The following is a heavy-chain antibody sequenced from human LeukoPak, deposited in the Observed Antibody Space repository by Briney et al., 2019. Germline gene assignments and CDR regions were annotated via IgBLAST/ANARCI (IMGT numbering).Heavy chain of an antibody. V-gene: IGHV4-59*12. J-gene: IGHJ3*02. CDR2: IYYSGST. Sequence: SETLSLTCTVSGDSISSYYWSWIRQPPGKGLEWIAYIYYSGSTYYNPSLKSRVTISVDTSKNQFSLKLSSVTAADTAVYYCARDPDYMTTVTTGAFDIWGQGTMVTVSS. CDR1: GDSISSYY. CDR3: ARDPDYMTTVTTGAFDI. D-gene: IGHD4-17*01.